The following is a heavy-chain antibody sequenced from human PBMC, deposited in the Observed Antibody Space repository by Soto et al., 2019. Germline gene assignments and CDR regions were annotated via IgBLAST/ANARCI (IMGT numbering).Heavy chain of an antibody. Sequence: GGSLRLSCTASGFTFSSYSMNWVRQAPGKGLGWVACISSGSRTIYYADSRKGRFTISRENDKNALYLQMNSRRDEDTAVYHCGRSLLSSGHKYCRQGTLVIV. CDR3: GRSLLSSGHKY. CDR2: ISSGSRTI. CDR1: GFTFSSYS. V-gene: IGHV3-48*02. J-gene: IGHJ4*02.